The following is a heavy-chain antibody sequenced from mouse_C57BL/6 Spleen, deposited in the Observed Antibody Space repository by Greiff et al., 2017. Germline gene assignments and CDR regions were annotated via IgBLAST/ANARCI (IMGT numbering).Heavy chain of an antibody. CDR2: ISDGGSYT. CDR1: GFTFSSYA. J-gene: IGHJ2*01. D-gene: IGHD2-1*01. CDR3: ARDQGNYVRYFGY. V-gene: IGHV5-4*01. Sequence: EVKLVESGGGLVKPGGSLKLSCAASGFTFSSYAMSWVRQTPEKRLEWVATISDGGSYTYYPDNVKGRFTISRDNAKNNLYLQMSHLKSEDTAMYYCARDQGNYVRYFGYWGQGTTLTVSS.